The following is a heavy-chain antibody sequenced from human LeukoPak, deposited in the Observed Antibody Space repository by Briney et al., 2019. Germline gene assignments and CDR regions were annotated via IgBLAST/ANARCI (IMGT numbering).Heavy chain of an antibody. D-gene: IGHD2-2*01. CDR2: SGSVNKP. J-gene: IGHJ6*04. V-gene: IGHV3-23*01. CDR1: GFTFILYG. Sequence: PGGSLSLSCEALGFTFILYGLTGFRWAPGKGLSPVSSSGSVNKPHYSESVKGRFAISRDNSMNILLLHVNSLRADDTALYYCARDLHCYVAMDVWGEGTTVSVPS. CDR3: ARDLHCYVAMDV.